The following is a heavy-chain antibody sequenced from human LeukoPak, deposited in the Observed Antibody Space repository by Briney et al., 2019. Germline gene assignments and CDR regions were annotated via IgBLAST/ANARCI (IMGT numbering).Heavy chain of an antibody. J-gene: IGHJ4*02. CDR2: ISGSGDST. Sequence: GGSLRLFCAASGFTFSSYAMSWVPQAPGKALEGGSAISGSGDSTHYAESVKGRFTIPRDNSKNTLYLQMNSLRPGDTAVFFCAKSQSGTTPLYFDYWGQGTLVTVSS. V-gene: IGHV3-23*01. CDR1: GFTFSSYA. D-gene: IGHD1-1*01. CDR3: AKSQSGTTPLYFDY.